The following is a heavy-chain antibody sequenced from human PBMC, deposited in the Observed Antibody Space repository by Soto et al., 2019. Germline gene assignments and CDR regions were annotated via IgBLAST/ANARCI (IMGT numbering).Heavy chain of an antibody. V-gene: IGHV4-34*01. CDR3: ARGRIWFDP. CDR1: GKSLSGYY. J-gene: IGHJ5*02. CDR2: INHSGNT. Sequence: SETLSLTCAVYGKSLSGYYWSWIRQPPGKALEWIGEINHSGNTNYSPSLKSRVTISVDTSKNQFSLKLSSVTAADTAVYYCARGRIWFDPWGQGTLVTVSS.